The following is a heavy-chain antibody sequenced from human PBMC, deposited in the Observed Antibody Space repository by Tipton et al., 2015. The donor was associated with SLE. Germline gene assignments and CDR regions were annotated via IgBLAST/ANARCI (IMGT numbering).Heavy chain of an antibody. CDR1: GDSIGTYY. CDR2: VYYVGST. V-gene: IGHV4-59*01. D-gene: IGHD1-14*01. J-gene: IGHJ3*01. CDR3: ARHISISYDVFDV. Sequence: TLSLTCTVSGDSIGTYYWNWIRQSPGKGLEWIGNVYYVGSTNYNPSLKGRVTISVATSKNQFSLKLRSVTAADTAVYYCARHISISYDVFDVWSQGTMVTVSS.